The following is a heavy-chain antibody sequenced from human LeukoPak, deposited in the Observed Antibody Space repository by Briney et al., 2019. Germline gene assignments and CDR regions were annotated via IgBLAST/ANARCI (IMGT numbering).Heavy chain of an antibody. D-gene: IGHD1-1*01. CDR1: GFTFSTYS. J-gene: IGHJ4*02. CDR2: ISSSGSYI. Sequence: GGSLRLSCAASGFTFSTYSLNWVRQAPGKGLEWVSSISSSGSYIYYADSLKGRFTISRDNAKNSLYLQMNSLRAEDTAVYYCARGDNWNFAYLDYWGQGTLVTVSS. V-gene: IGHV3-21*01. CDR3: ARGDNWNFAYLDY.